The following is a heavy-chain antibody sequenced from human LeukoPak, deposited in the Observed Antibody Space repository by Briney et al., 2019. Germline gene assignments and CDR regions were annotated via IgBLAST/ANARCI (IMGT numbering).Heavy chain of an antibody. CDR3: ARDLSVVTAIHIDY. J-gene: IGHJ4*02. D-gene: IGHD2-21*02. V-gene: IGHV3-21*01. CDR2: ISSSSSYI. Sequence: GSLRLSCAASGFTLSSYSMNWVRQAPGKGLEWVSSISSSSSYIYYADSVKGRFTISRDNAKNSLYLQMKSLRAEDTAVYYCARDLSVVTAIHIDYWGQGTLVTVSS. CDR1: GFTLSSYS.